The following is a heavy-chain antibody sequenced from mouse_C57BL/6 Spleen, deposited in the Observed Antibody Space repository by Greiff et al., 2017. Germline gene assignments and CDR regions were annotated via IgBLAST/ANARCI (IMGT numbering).Heavy chain of an antibody. D-gene: IGHD2-1*01. CDR2: ISDGGSYT. J-gene: IGHJ4*01. CDR1: GFTFSSYA. Sequence: DVQLVESGGGLVKPGGSLKLSCAASGFTFSSYAMSWVRQTPEKRLEWVATISDGGSYTYYPDNVKGRFTISRDNAKNNLYLQMSHLKSEDTAMYYCARDPHYGNYVGYAMDYWGQGTSVTVSS. CDR3: ARDPHYGNYVGYAMDY. V-gene: IGHV5-4*01.